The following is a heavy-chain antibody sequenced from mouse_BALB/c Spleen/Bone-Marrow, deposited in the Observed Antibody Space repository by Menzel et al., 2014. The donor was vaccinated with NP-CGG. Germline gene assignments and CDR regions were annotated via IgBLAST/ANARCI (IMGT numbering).Heavy chain of an antibody. J-gene: IGHJ3*01. CDR2: TLPGSDST. CDR1: GYTFSSYW. V-gene: IGHV1-9*01. D-gene: IGHD3-2*01. CDR3: ARDSSDFLAWFAY. Sequence: QVQLQQSGAELMKPGASVKISCKATGYTFSSYWIEWVKQRPGHGLEWIGETLPGSDSTNYNENFKGKATFTADTSSNTAYMQLNSLASEDAAVYFCARDSSDFLAWFAYWGQGTLVTVSA.